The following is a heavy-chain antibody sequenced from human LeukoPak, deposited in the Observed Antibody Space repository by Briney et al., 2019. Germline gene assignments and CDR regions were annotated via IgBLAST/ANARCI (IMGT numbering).Heavy chain of an antibody. J-gene: IGHJ6*02. D-gene: IGHD1-26*01. Sequence: SETLSLTCTVSGGSISLYHWSWVRQSPGKGLDWLGYIHHSGTTNYDPSLKSRVTISIDTSKNQFSLKLNSLTAADTAVYYCAGGDRERLGAAIDHYYYALHVWGRGTMVTVSS. CDR3: AGGDRERLGAAIDHYYYALHV. CDR1: GGSISLYH. CDR2: IHHSGTT. V-gene: IGHV4-59*03.